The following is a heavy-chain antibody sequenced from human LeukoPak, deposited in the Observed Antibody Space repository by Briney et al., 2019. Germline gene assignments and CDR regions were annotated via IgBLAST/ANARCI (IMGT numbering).Heavy chain of an antibody. J-gene: IGHJ5*02. CDR3: ARRGTNYCTGDDCNPNWFDL. V-gene: IGHV3-11*03. D-gene: IGHD2-21*02. CDR2: ISPRGTFT. Sequence: GGSLRLSCATSGFTFSDYYLSWLRQAPGKGLEWVSFISPRGTFTNYADSVKGRFTISRDNTKNSLSLQMNSLKAEDTAVYYCARRGTNYCTGDDCNPNWFDLGAQGTLVGVSS. CDR1: GFTFSDYY.